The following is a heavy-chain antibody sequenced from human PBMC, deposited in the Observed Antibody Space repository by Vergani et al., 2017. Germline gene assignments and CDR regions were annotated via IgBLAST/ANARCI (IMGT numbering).Heavy chain of an antibody. CDR2: IKRDGTET. CDR3: ARISGGSAPYLHY. CDR1: GFTFGDYY. Sequence: EVHLEESGGGLVQPGGSLRLSCAASGFTFGDYYMAWIRLAPGKGLDWVASIKRDGTETFYVDSEKGRFTISRHNAKTTLYLQMNSLRDEDRGVYYCARISGGSAPYLHYWGQGTLVTVAS. J-gene: IGHJ1*01. D-gene: IGHD2-15*01. V-gene: IGHV3-7*01.